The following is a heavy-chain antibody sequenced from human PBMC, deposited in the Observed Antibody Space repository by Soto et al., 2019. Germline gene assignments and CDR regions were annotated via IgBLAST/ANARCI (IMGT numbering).Heavy chain of an antibody. CDR3: ARASVTTGGFDF. V-gene: IGHV4-31*03. Sequence: QVQLQESGPGLVKPSQTLSLTCTVSGDSISSGDYYWSWIRQHSGKGLEWIGYIDYSGNAYYTPSLKSRVTLSVDTSKNRFSLKLNSVTAADTAVYYCARASVTTGGFDFWGQGTLVTVSS. CDR2: IDYSGNA. CDR1: GDSISSGDYY. D-gene: IGHD4-17*01. J-gene: IGHJ4*02.